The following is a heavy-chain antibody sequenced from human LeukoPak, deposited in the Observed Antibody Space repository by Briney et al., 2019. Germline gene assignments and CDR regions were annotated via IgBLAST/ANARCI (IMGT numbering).Heavy chain of an antibody. D-gene: IGHD3-10*01. CDR2: INPNSGGT. CDR3: ARDYYYGSVSNWFDP. CDR1: GYTFTGYY. J-gene: IGHJ5*02. Sequence: ASVKVSCKASGYTFTGYYMHWVRQVPGQGLEWMGRINPNSGGTNYAQKFQGRVTMTRDTSISTAYMELSRLRSDDTAVYYCARDYYYGSVSNWFDPWGQGTLVTVSS. V-gene: IGHV1-2*06.